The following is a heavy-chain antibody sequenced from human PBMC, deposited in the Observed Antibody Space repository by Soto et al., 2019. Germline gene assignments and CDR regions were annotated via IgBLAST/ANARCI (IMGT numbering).Heavy chain of an antibody. Sequence: SPALSITYNVSGGTVSSGRYYWCQIRQHPGKGQERVVYIYHSTYNNPSLKIRVIISVVTSKTQFSLKLSSVTAADMAVYYCARDYRASYPAYYFYGMDVLGQGTTDTVFS. D-gene: IGHD3-16*02. CDR1: GGTVSSGRYY. V-gene: IGHV4-31*03. CDR3: ARDYRASYPAYYFYGMDV. CDR2: IYHST. J-gene: IGHJ6*02.